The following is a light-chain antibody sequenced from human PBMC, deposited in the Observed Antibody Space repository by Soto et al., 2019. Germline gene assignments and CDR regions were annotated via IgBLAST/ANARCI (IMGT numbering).Light chain of an antibody. CDR3: QQYNNWPFT. Sequence: EIVMTQSPATLSESSGSWATLSCRASQGVSNSVAWYQQKPGQTPRLLIFDSSTRATGVPARFSGGGSGTEFTLTISSLQSEDFVFYFCQQYNNWPFTFGQGTKLEIK. J-gene: IGKJ2*01. CDR2: DSS. CDR1: QGVSNS. V-gene: IGKV3-15*01.